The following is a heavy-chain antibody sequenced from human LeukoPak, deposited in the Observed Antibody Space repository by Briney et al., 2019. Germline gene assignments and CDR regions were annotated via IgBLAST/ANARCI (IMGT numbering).Heavy chain of an antibody. V-gene: IGHV1-2*02. CDR1: GYTFTSYY. CDR3: ARDRETRNGDLDY. J-gene: IGHJ4*02. Sequence: ASVKVSCKASGYTFTSYYMHWVRQAPGQGLEWMGWINPNSGGTNYAQKFQGRVTMTRDTSISTAYMELSRLRSDDTAVYYCARDRETRNGDLDYWGQGTLVTVSS. D-gene: IGHD4-17*01. CDR2: INPNSGGT.